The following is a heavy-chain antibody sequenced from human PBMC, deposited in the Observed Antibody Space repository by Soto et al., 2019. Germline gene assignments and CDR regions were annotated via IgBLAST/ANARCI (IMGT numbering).Heavy chain of an antibody. V-gene: IGHV4-34*01. D-gene: IGHD6-6*01. Sequence: SETLSLTCAVYGGSFSGYYWSWIRQPPGKGLEWIGEINHSGSTNYNPSLKSRVTISIDTSKNQFSLKLSSVTAADTAVYYCASRDSSSWSYYYYMDVWGKGTTVTVSS. CDR2: INHSGST. CDR1: GGSFSGYY. J-gene: IGHJ6*03. CDR3: ASRDSSSWSYYYYMDV.